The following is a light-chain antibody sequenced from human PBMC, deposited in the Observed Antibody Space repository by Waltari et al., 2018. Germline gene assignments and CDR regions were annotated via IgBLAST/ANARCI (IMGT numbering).Light chain of an antibody. CDR3: QQYGNSPRT. Sequence: EIVLTQSPGTLSLSPGERATLPCGASQSVSSNYIAWYQQEPGQAPRLLIYGASSRATGIPDRFSGSGSGTDFTLAISRLEPEDFAEYYCQQYGNSPRTFGQGTKVEVK. CDR1: QSVSSNY. V-gene: IGKV3-20*01. CDR2: GAS. J-gene: IGKJ1*01.